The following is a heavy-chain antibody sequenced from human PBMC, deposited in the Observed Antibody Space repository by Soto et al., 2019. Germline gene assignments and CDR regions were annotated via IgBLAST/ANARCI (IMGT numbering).Heavy chain of an antibody. CDR1: GGSISTYY. CDR3: ARHSSVDYFDY. CDR2: IYYSGIA. J-gene: IGHJ4*02. Sequence: SETLSLTCTVSGGSISTYYWSWVRQLLGKGLEWIGYIYYSGIANYNPSLKSRVTISVDTSKNQFSLKLSSVTAADTAVYYCARHSSVDYFDYWGQGALVT. V-gene: IGHV4-59*08.